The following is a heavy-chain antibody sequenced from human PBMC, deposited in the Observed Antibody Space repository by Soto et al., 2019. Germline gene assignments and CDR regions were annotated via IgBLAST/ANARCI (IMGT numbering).Heavy chain of an antibody. CDR3: ARDSFYSSSWYRGWFDP. D-gene: IGHD6-13*01. Sequence: GGSLRLSCAASGFTFSSYWMSWVRQAPGKGLEWVANIKQDGSEKYYVDSVKGRFTISRDNAKNSLYLQMNSLRAEDTAVYYRARDSFYSSSWYRGWFDPWGQGTLVTVSS. V-gene: IGHV3-7*03. CDR1: GFTFSSYW. CDR2: IKQDGSEK. J-gene: IGHJ5*02.